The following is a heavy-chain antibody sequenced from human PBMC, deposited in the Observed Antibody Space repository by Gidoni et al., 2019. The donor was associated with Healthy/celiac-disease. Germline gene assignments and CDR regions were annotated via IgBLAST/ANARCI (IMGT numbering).Heavy chain of an antibody. Sequence: QVQLQESGPGLVQPSPTLSLTSTVSGGSISSGDYYWRLIRQPPGKGLEWIGYIYYSGSTYYNPSLQSRVTISVDTSKNQFSLKLSSVTAADTAVYYCARVGYCGGDCYRLPYYYYGMDVWGQGTTVTVSS. D-gene: IGHD2-21*02. CDR3: ARVGYCGGDCYRLPYYYYGMDV. J-gene: IGHJ6*02. CDR1: GGSISSGDYY. V-gene: IGHV4-30-4*01. CDR2: IYYSGST.